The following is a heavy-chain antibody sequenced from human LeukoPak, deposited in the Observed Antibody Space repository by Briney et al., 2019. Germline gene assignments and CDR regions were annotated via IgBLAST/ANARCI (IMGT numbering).Heavy chain of an antibody. V-gene: IGHV1-18*01. CDR3: ARCLYYYDSSGYHRAQNNWFDP. CDR1: GYTFTSYD. J-gene: IGHJ5*02. D-gene: IGHD3-22*01. Sequence: ASVKVSCKASGYTFTSYDINWVRQATGQGLEWMGWISAYNGNTNYAQKLQGRVTMTTDTSTSTAYMELRSLRSDDTAVYYCARCLYYYDSSGYHRAQNNWFDPWGQGTLVTVSS. CDR2: ISAYNGNT.